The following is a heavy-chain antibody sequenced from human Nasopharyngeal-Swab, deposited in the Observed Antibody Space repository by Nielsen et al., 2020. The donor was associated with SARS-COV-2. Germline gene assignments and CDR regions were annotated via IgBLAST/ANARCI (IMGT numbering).Heavy chain of an antibody. V-gene: IGHV2-70*01. CDR2: IYWDDDK. Sequence: WIRQPPGKALEGLALIYWDDDKYYSTSLKTRLTISKDTSKNQVVLTMTNMDPVDRATYYCARIPPLDYYFDYWGQGTLVHVSS. J-gene: IGHJ4*02. CDR3: ARIPPLDYYFDY. D-gene: IGHD3/OR15-3a*01.